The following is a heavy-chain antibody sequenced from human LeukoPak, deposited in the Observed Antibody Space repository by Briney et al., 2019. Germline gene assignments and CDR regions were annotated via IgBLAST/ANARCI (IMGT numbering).Heavy chain of an antibody. CDR1: GYTFTGYY. CDR2: INPNSGGT. J-gene: IGHJ3*02. D-gene: IGHD5-12*01. V-gene: IGHV1-2*02. CDR3: ARDRDGYEYYDAFDI. Sequence: ASVKVSCKASGYTFTGYYMHWVRQAPGQGLEWMGWINPNSGGTNYAQKFQGRVTMTRDTSISTAYMELSRLRSEDTAVYYCARDRDGYEYYDAFDIWGQGTMVTVSS.